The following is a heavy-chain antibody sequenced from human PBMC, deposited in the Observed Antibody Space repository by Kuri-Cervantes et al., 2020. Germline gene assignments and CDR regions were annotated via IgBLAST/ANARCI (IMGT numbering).Heavy chain of an antibody. Sequence: GESLKISCAASGFTFSDYYMSWIRQAPGKGLEWVSYISSSGSTIYYADSVKGRFTISRDNAKNSLYLQMNSLRAEDTAVYYCARAHPSYYYDSSGYAEYFQHWGQGTLVTVSS. CDR1: GFTFSDYY. CDR3: ARAHPSYYYDSSGYAEYFQH. D-gene: IGHD3-22*01. CDR2: ISSSGSTI. V-gene: IGHV3-11*01. J-gene: IGHJ1*01.